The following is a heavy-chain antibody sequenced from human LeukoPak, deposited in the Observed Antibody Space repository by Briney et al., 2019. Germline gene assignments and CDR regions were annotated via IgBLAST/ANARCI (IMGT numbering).Heavy chain of an antibody. V-gene: IGHV1-2*02. CDR3: ARDPRPGGATDY. CDR1: GYTFTGYY. CDR2: INPNSGGT. Sequence: ASVKVSCKASGYTFTGYYMHWVRQAPGQGLEWVGWINPNSGGTNYAQKFQGRVTMTRDTSISTAYMELSRLRSDDTAVYYCARDPRPGGATDYWGQGTLVTVSS. D-gene: IGHD1-26*01. J-gene: IGHJ4*02.